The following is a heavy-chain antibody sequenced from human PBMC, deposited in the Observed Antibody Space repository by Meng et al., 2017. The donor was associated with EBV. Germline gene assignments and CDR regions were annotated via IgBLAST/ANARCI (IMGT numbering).Heavy chain of an antibody. CDR1: GGTRRSFA. V-gene: IGHV1-69*01. Sequence: QGEPVRAGGEVEEPWSSVKLSGKASGGTRRSFAMSWVRQGPGQGREWWRGIIHLNHTTNYAQKFQGRLHTIADETSATTDMKLSSLRYEDTDIYYCASAEHYGDCVFEYWGQGTLVTVSS. D-gene: IGHD4-17*01. CDR2: IIHLNHTT. J-gene: IGHJ4*02. CDR3: ASAEHYGDCVFEY.